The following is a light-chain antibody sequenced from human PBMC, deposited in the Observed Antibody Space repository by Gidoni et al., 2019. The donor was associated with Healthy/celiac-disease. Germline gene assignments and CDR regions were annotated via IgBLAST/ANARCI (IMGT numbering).Light chain of an antibody. J-gene: IGKJ2*01. CDR2: VAS. CDR1: QDISNY. V-gene: IGKV1-33*01. CDR3: QQYDNLPRP. Sequence: DIQMTQSPSSLSASVGDRVTITCQASQDISNYLNWYQQKPGKAPKLLIYVASNLETGVPSRFSGSGSGTDFTFTISSLQPEDIATYYCQQYDNLPRPFGQGTKLEIK.